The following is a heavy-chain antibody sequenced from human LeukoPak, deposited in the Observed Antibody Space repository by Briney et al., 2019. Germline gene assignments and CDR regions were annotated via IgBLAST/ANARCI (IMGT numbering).Heavy chain of an antibody. J-gene: IGHJ4*02. D-gene: IGHD3-22*01. CDR2: ISGSGGST. Sequence: PGGSLRLSCAASGFTFSSYAMSWVRQAPGKGLEWVSAISGSGGSTYYADSVKGRFTISRDNSKNTLYLQMNSLRAEDTAVYYCAKDQPHQYYYDSSGYYYHYWGQGTLVTVSS. CDR1: GFTFSSYA. V-gene: IGHV3-23*01. CDR3: AKDQPHQYYYDSSGYYYHY.